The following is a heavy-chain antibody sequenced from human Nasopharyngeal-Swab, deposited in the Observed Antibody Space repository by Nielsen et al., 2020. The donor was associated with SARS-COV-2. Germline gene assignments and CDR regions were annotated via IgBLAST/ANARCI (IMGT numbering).Heavy chain of an antibody. J-gene: IGHJ4*02. Sequence: GESLKISCAASGFTFSNAWMSWIRQAPGKGLEWVSYITPSGGTIYYADSVKGRFTISRDNAKNSLYLQVNGLRAEDTAVYYCARRLPTAMVFDYWGQGTLVTVSS. CDR2: ITPSGGTI. D-gene: IGHD5-18*01. CDR1: GFTFSNAW. CDR3: ARRLPTAMVFDY. V-gene: IGHV3-11*01.